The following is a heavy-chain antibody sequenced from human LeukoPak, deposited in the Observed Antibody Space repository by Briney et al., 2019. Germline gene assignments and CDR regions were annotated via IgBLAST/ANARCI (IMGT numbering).Heavy chain of an antibody. Sequence: GGSLRLSCAASGFTVSSNYMSWVRHAAGKGLEWVSVIYSGGSTYYADSVKGRFTISSDNSKNTLYLQMNSLRAEDTAVYYCARHMYTIAAAGYDAFDIWGQGTMVTVSS. V-gene: IGHV3-66*04. CDR1: GFTVSSNY. J-gene: IGHJ3*02. D-gene: IGHD6-13*01. CDR2: IYSGGST. CDR3: ARHMYTIAAAGYDAFDI.